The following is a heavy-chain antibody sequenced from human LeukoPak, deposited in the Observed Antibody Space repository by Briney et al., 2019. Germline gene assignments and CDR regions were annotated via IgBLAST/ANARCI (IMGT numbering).Heavy chain of an antibody. V-gene: IGHV1-46*01. CDR2: INPSGGST. CDR3: ARAGNYYDSSGYSNFDY. CDR1: GYTFTSYY. D-gene: IGHD3-22*01. J-gene: IGHJ4*02. Sequence: ASVTVSCKASGYTFTSYYMHWVRQAPGQGLEWMGIINPSGGSTSYAQKFQGRVTMTRDTSTSTVYMELSSLRSEDTAVYYCARAGNYYDSSGYSNFDYWGQGTLVTVSS.